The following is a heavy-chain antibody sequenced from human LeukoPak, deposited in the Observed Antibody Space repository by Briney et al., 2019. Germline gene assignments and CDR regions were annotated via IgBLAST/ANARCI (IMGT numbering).Heavy chain of an antibody. J-gene: IGHJ5*02. V-gene: IGHV1-69*05. Sequence: ASVKVSCKASGGTFSSYAISLVRQAPGQGLEWMGGIIPIFGTANYAQKFQGRVTITTDESTSTAYMELSSLRSEDTAVYYCASKAAAAIGTWFDPWGQGTLVTVSS. CDR2: IIPIFGTA. CDR3: ASKAAAAIGTWFDP. CDR1: GGTFSSYA. D-gene: IGHD2-2*02.